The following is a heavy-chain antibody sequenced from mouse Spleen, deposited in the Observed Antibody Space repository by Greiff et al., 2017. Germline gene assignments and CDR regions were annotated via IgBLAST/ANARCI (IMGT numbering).Heavy chain of an antibody. CDR1: GYSFTGYF. J-gene: IGHJ2*01. D-gene: IGHD1-1*01. V-gene: IGHV1-20*01. Sequence: EVQLQESGPELVKPGDSVKISCKASGYSFTGYFMNWVMQSHGKSLEWIGRINPYNGDTFYNQKFKGKATLTVDKSSSTAHMELRSLTSEDSAVYYCARDYYGSSYVGPSFDYWGQGTTLTVSS. CDR2: INPYNGDT. CDR3: ARDYYGSSYVGPSFDY.